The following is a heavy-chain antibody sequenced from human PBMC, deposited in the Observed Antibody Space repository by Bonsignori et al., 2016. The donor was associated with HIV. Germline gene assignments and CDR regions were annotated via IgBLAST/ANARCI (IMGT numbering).Heavy chain of an antibody. J-gene: IGHJ4*02. D-gene: IGHD3-9*01. V-gene: IGHV5-51*01. CDR2: IYPGDSDT. CDR3: ARTYYDILTGYYALDY. Sequence: VRQMPGKGLEWMGIIYPGDSDTRYSPSFQGQVTISADKSISTAYLQWSSLKASDTAMYYCARTYYDILTGYYALDYWGQGTLVTVSS.